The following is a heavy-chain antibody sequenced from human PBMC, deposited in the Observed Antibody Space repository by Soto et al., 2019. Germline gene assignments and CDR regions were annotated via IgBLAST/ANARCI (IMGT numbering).Heavy chain of an antibody. J-gene: IGHJ4*02. V-gene: IGHV3-33*01. Sequence: QVQLVESGGGVVQPGRSLRLSCAASGFTFSSYGMHWVRQAPGKGLEWVAVIWYDGSNKYYADSVKGRFTISRDNSKNPLYLQMNSLRAEDTAVYYCASVLSGSNFDSWGQGTLVTVSS. CDR1: GFTFSSYG. CDR2: IWYDGSNK. D-gene: IGHD2-15*01. CDR3: ASVLSGSNFDS.